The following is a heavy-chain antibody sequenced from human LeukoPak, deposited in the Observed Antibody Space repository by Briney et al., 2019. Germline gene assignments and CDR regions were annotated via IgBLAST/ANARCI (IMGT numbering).Heavy chain of an antibody. CDR2: IYPGDSDT. V-gene: IGHV5-51*01. Sequence: GESLKISCKGSGYSFTNYWIGWVRQMPGKGLEWMTIIYPGDSDTRYSPSFQGQVTISADKSINTAYLQWSSLKSSDSAMYYCARQKYSSGLDAFDIWGQGTMATVSS. CDR3: ARQKYSSGLDAFDI. J-gene: IGHJ3*02. D-gene: IGHD5-18*01. CDR1: GYSFTNYW.